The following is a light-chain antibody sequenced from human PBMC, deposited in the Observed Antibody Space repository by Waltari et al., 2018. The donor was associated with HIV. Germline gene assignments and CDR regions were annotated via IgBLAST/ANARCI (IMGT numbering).Light chain of an antibody. V-gene: IGKV1-39*01. CDR2: GVS. J-gene: IGKJ5*01. CDR3: QQTYSVSIT. CDR1: QHIKTF. Sequence: IQLTQSPSSLSASLGDKVTITCRASQHIKTFLNWYQVRPGKAPRFLVYGVSSLPTGVPSRFTGDGSGSDFTLTINNLQPEDFASYFCQQTYSVSITFGPGTRLEI.